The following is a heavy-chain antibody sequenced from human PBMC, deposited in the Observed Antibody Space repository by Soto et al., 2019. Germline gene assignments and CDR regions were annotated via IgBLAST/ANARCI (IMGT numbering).Heavy chain of an antibody. Sequence: ASVKVSCKASGYTFTSYDINWVRQATGQGLEWMGWMNPNSGNTGYAQKFQGRGTMTRNTSISTAYMELSSLRSEDTAVYYCARARSTVKYYYGMDVWGQGTTVTVSS. CDR1: GYTFTSYD. D-gene: IGHD4-4*01. J-gene: IGHJ6*02. CDR2: MNPNSGNT. CDR3: ARARSTVKYYYGMDV. V-gene: IGHV1-8*01.